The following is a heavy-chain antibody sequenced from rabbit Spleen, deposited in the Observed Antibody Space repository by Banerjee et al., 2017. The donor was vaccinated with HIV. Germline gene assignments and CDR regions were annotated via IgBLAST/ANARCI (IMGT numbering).Heavy chain of an antibody. CDR2: IIPIFGVT. CDR1: GFDFSTYS. D-gene: IGHD6-1*01. Sequence: QEQLVEYGGDVVQPGASLTLTCTASGFDFSTYSMSWVRQAPGKGLEWIGYIIPIFGVTYYANWVNGRFTISSHNAQNTLYLQLNSLTAADTATYFCVREAGYGGYGDANLWGPGTLVTVS. CDR3: VREAGYGGYGDANL. J-gene: IGHJ4*01. V-gene: IGHV1S47*01.